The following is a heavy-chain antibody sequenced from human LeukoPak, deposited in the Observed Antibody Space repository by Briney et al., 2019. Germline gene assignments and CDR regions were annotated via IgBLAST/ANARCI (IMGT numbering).Heavy chain of an antibody. CDR2: ISAYNGNT. CDR3: ARWDYYYDSSGYSDY. CDR1: GYTFTSYG. V-gene: IGHV1-18*01. D-gene: IGHD3-22*01. J-gene: IGHJ4*02. Sequence: GASVKVSCKASGYTFTSYGISWVRQAPGQGLEWMGWISAYNGNTNYAQKLQGRVTMTTDTSTSTAYMELGSLRSDDTAVYYCARWDYYYDSSGYSDYWGQGTLVTVSS.